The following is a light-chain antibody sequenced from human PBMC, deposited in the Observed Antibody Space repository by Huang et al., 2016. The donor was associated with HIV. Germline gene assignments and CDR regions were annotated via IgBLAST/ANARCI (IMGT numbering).Light chain of an antibody. V-gene: IGKV3-15*01. CDR2: GAS. J-gene: IGKJ1*01. Sequence: EIVMTQSPATMSVSPGERATLSCRASQSVSSRLAWYQQKPGQAPRLLIYGASTRATGIPDRFSGSGSGTEFTRTISSLQSEDFAVYYCQQYNNWPPWTFGQGTKVEIK. CDR1: QSVSSR. CDR3: QQYNNWPPWT.